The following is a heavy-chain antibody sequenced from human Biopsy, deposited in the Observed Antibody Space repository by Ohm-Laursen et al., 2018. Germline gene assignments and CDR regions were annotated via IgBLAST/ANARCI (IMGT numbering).Heavy chain of an antibody. J-gene: IGHJ4*02. Sequence: GTLSLTCTVSGGSISNYYWSWVRQPPGKGLEWIGYISYSGSTNYNPSLRSRVTMSLDTSKNQFSLKLCSVTAADTAVYYCARLPHGDLRYNFDYWGQGTLVTVSS. D-gene: IGHD2-21*02. CDR3: ARLPHGDLRYNFDY. CDR1: GGSISNYY. CDR2: ISYSGST. V-gene: IGHV4-59*08.